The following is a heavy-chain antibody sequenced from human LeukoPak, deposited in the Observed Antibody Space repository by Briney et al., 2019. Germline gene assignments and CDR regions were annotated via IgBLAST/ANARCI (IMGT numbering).Heavy chain of an antibody. CDR2: ISYDGSNK. J-gene: IGHJ5*02. D-gene: IGHD4-17*01. Sequence: PGGSLRLSCAASGFTFSSYGMHWVRQAPGKGLEWVAVISYDGSNKYYADSVKGRFTISRDNSKNTLYLQMNSLRAEDTAVYYCAKDPPQFGLTTDSYWFDPWGQGTLVTVSS. V-gene: IGHV3-33*05. CDR3: AKDPPQFGLTTDSYWFDP. CDR1: GFTFSSYG.